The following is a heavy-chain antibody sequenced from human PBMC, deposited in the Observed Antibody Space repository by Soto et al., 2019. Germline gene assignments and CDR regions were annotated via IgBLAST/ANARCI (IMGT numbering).Heavy chain of an antibody. CDR3: ATSMRRTLDP. CDR1: GFTFGIHW. J-gene: IGHJ5*02. Sequence: EVQVVESGGGLVQPGGSLRLSCAASGFTFGIHWMTWVRQVPGKGLEWVANINQDGSDKYYVDSVKGRFIISRDNAKDSLYLQMNSLRVEDTAVYYCATSMRRTLDPWGQGTLVTVS. CDR2: INQDGSDK. V-gene: IGHV3-7*01. D-gene: IGHD2-21*01.